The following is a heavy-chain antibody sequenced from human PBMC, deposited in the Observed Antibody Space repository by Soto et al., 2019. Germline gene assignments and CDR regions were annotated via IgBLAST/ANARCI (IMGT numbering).Heavy chain of an antibody. CDR2: IYYSGST. V-gene: IGHV4-31*03. Sequence: SETLSLTCTVSGGSISSGGYYWSWIRQHPGKGLEWIGYIYYSGSTYYNPSLKSRVTISVDTSKNQFSLKLSSVTAADTAVYYCARTGGDYDSSGYYFHNDYWGQGTQVTVSS. D-gene: IGHD3-22*01. CDR1: GGSISSGGYY. CDR3: ARTGGDYDSSGYYFHNDY. J-gene: IGHJ4*02.